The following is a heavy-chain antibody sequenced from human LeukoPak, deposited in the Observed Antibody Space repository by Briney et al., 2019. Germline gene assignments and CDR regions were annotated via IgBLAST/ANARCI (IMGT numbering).Heavy chain of an antibody. CDR3: ARHRDSLGFHNWFDP. CDR2: TFYTGST. D-gene: IGHD3-16*01. J-gene: IGHJ5*02. V-gene: IGHV4-59*08. CDR1: GGSISSHY. Sequence: SETLSLTCTVSGGSISSHYWSWIRQSPGRGLEWIGFTFYTGSTNSIPSLKSRVTMSADPSKNQVSLRLISVTAADTAIYYCARHRDSLGFHNWFDPWGQGTLVSVSS.